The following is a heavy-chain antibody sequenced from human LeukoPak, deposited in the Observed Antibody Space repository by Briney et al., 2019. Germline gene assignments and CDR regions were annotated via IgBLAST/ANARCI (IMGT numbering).Heavy chain of an antibody. CDR1: GDSISNSRYS. D-gene: IGHD1-26*01. CDR3: ARLRGSYGGDAFDI. J-gene: IGHJ3*02. CDR2: TSYSGSA. Sequence: SETLSLTCTVSGDSISNSRYSWGWIRQPPGKGLEWIGTTSYSGSAYYNPSLKSRVTISVDTSKNQFSLKLSSVTAADTAVFYCARLRGSYGGDAFDIWGQGTMVTVSS. V-gene: IGHV4-39*01.